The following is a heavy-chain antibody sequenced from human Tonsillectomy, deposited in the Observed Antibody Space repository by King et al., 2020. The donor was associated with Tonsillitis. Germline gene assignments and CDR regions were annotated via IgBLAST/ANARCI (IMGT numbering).Heavy chain of an antibody. Sequence: QLQESGPELVKPSETLSLTCTVSGYSVSSTYCWDWLRQPPGKGLEWIGTICHDGITFYNPSLRGRVTIFLLPSKNQFSLKVRSVTAAATAMYYCARDGTGWSRETWGQGTLVTVSP. V-gene: IGHV4-38-2*02. CDR1: GYSVSSTYC. CDR3: ARDGTGWSRET. D-gene: IGHD6-19*01. J-gene: IGHJ5*02. CDR2: ICHDGIT.